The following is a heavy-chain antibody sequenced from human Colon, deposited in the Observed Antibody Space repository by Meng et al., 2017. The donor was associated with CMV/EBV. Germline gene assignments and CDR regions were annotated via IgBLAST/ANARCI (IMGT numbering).Heavy chain of an antibody. CDR1: GFAFSAFR. J-gene: IGHJ4*02. D-gene: IGHD6-19*01. CDR3: TKGHVAAVTAGDY. CDR2: ITESGGT. Sequence: SWAASGFAFSAFRLSWVRQAPGKGLEWVSRITESGGTNYADSVRGRFVISRDISNQMVWLQMSDLRPEDTAVYYCTKGHVAAVTAGDYWGQGTLVTVSS. V-gene: IGHV3-23*01.